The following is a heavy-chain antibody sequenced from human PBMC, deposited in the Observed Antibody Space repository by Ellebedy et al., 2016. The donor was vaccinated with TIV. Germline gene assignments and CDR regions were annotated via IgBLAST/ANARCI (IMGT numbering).Heavy chain of an antibody. Sequence: SETLSLTCAVYGGSFNGYYWSWIRQPPGKGLEWIGEIIHSGGTVYNPSLKSRVTISLDTSKNQFSLKLTSVTATDTAVYYCARDPDPEDFDLWGQGTLVTVSS. CDR3: ARDPDPEDFDL. V-gene: IGHV4-34*12. J-gene: IGHJ4*02. D-gene: IGHD1-14*01. CDR1: GGSFNGYY. CDR2: IIHSGGT.